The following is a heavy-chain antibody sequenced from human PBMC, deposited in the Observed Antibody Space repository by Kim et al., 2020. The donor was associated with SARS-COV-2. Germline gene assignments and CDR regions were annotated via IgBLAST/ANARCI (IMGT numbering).Heavy chain of an antibody. CDR2: IKSKTDGGTT. Sequence: GGSLRLSCAASGFTFSNAWMSWVRQAPGKGLEWVGRIKSKTDGGTTDYAAPVKGRFTISRDDSKNTLYLQMNSLKTEDTAVYYCTTDVTGGDYVSFGYYYYYYGMDVWGQGTTVTVSS. CDR1: GFTFSNAW. D-gene: IGHD4-17*01. CDR3: TTDVTGGDYVSFGYYYYYYGMDV. J-gene: IGHJ6*02. V-gene: IGHV3-15*01.